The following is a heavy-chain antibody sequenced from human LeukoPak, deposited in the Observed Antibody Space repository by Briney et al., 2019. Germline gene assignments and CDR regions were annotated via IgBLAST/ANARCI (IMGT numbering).Heavy chain of an antibody. J-gene: IGHJ3*02. D-gene: IGHD5-18*01. CDR1: GYTLTELS. V-gene: IGHV1-2*02. CDR3: ARSRGYSYGYHDAFDI. Sequence: ASVKVSCKVSGYTLTELSMHWVRQAPGKGLEWMGWINPNSGGTNYAQKFQGRVTMTRDTSISTAYMELSRLRSDDTAVYYCARSRGYSYGYHDAFDIWGQGTMVTVSS. CDR2: INPNSGGT.